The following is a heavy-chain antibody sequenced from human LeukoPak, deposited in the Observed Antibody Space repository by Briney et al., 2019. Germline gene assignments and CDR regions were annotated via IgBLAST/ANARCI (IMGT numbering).Heavy chain of an antibody. D-gene: IGHD4-17*01. CDR1: GFRFTGYW. CDR3: ARGRDYGDNHFDY. Sequence: GESLQISCKGSGFRFTGYWICWVRQMPGKGLEWMGIIYPGDSDTRYNPSFQGQVTISADKSISTAYLQWSSLKASDTAMYYCARGRDYGDNHFDYWGQGTLVTVSS. V-gene: IGHV5-51*01. J-gene: IGHJ4*02. CDR2: IYPGDSDT.